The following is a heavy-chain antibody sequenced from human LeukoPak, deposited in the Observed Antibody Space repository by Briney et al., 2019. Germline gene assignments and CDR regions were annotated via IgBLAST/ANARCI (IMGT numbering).Heavy chain of an antibody. V-gene: IGHV3-30*04. CDR1: GFTFSSYA. D-gene: IGHD6-13*01. CDR2: ISYDGSNK. J-gene: IGHJ5*02. CDR3: ARPIAAAGTDWFDP. Sequence: GGSLRLSCAASGFTFSSYAMHWVRQAPGKGLEWVAVISYDGSNKYYADSVKGRFTISRDNSKNTLYLQMNSLRAEDTAVYYCARPIAAAGTDWFDPWGQGTLVTVSS.